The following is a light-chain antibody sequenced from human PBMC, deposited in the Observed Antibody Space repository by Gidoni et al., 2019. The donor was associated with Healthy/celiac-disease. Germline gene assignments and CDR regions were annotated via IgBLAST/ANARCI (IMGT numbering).Light chain of an antibody. Sequence: QSVLTQPPSASGTPGQRVTISCSGSSSNIGSNYVYWYQQLPGTAPKLLIYRNNQRPSGVPDRFSGSKSGTSASLAIRGLRSEDEADYYCAVWDDSLSGVVFGGGTKLTVL. V-gene: IGLV1-47*01. J-gene: IGLJ2*01. CDR3: AVWDDSLSGVV. CDR2: RNN. CDR1: SSNIGSNY.